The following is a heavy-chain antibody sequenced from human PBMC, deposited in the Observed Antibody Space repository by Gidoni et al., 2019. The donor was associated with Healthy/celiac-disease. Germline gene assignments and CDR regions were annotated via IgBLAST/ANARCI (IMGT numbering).Heavy chain of an antibody. CDR2: ISWNSGSI. J-gene: IGHJ4*02. CDR3: AKDISRTIMITFS. V-gene: IGHV3-9*01. Sequence: EVQLVESGGGLVQPGRSLRLSCAASGFTFDDYAMHWVRQAPGKGLEWVSGISWNSGSIGYADSVKGRFTISRDNAKNSLYLQMNSLRAEDTALYYCAKDISRTIMITFSWGQGTLVTVSS. D-gene: IGHD3-16*01. CDR1: GFTFDDYA.